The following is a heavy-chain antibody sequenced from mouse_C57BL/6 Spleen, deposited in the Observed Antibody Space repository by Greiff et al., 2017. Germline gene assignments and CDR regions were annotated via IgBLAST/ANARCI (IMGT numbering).Heavy chain of an antibody. D-gene: IGHD2-4*01. CDR2: INPSNGGT. V-gene: IGHV1-53*01. Sequence: QVQLQQPGTELVKPGASVKLSCKASGYTFTSYWMHWVKQRPGQGLEWIGNINPSNGGTYYNEKFKSKATLTVDKSSSTAYMQLSSLTSEDSAVDYCARWRGDYDEGYYAMDYWGQVTSVTVSS. CDR3: ARWRGDYDEGYYAMDY. J-gene: IGHJ4*01. CDR1: GYTFTSYW.